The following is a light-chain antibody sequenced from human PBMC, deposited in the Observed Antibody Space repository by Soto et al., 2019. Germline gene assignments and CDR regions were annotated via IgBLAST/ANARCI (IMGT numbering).Light chain of an antibody. J-gene: IGLJ1*01. Sequence: ALTQPASLSGSSWQSVAISCTGTSSGGGGYKYVSWYQQHPGKAPKLLIYDVSNRPSGVSDRFSGSRSGNTASLTISGLQSEDEADYYCSSYTSSSSYVFGTGTKVTVL. CDR2: DVS. CDR1: SSGGGGYKY. V-gene: IGLV2-14*01. CDR3: SSYTSSSSYV.